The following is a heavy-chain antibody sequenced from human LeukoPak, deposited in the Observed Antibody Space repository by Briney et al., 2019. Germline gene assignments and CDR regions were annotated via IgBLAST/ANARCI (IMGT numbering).Heavy chain of an antibody. CDR2: IYSGGST. J-gene: IGHJ5*02. D-gene: IGHD3-16*02. Sequence: GGSLRLSCAASGFTVSSNYMSWVRQAPGKGLEWVSVIYSGGSTYYADSVKGRFTISRDNSKNTLYLQMNSLRAEDTAVYYCARDYGDYDYVWGSYRYNWFDPWGQGTLVTVSS. V-gene: IGHV3-66*01. CDR1: GFTVSSNY. CDR3: ARDYGDYDYVWGSYRYNWFDP.